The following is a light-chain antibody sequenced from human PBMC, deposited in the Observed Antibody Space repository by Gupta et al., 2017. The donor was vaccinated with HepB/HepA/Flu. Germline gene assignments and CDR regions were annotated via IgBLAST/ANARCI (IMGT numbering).Light chain of an antibody. V-gene: IGLV2-14*01. CDR2: DVT. Sequence: QSALTQPASVSGSPGQSITISCAGTASDVGGYNYVSWYQQPPGKAPKLMISDVTKRPAGVSTRFSGSKAGNTASLTISGLQAEDEADYYCSSYTSNNTVVFGGGTKLTVL. J-gene: IGLJ2*01. CDR3: SSYTSNNTVV. CDR1: ASDVGGYNY.